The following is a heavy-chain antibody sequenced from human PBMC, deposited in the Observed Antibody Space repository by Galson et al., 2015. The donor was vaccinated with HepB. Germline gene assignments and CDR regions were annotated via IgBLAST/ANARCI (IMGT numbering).Heavy chain of an antibody. J-gene: IGHJ3*02. D-gene: IGHD3-16*01. CDR1: GYTFTSYA. V-gene: IGHV7-4-1*02. Sequence: SVKVSCKASGYTFTSYAMNWVRQAPGQGLEWMGWINTNTGNPTYAQGFTGRFVFSSDTSVSTAYLQISSLKAEDTAVYYCARVFFGRLSAFDIWGQGTMVTVSS. CDR3: ARVFFGRLSAFDI. CDR2: INTNTGNP.